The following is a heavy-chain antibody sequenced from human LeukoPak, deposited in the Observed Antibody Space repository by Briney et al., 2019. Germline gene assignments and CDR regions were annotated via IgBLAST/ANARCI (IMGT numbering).Heavy chain of an antibody. Sequence: PSQTLSLTRTVSGGSISSGDYYWSWIRQPPGKGLEWIGYIYYSGSTYYNPSLKSRVTISVDTSKNQFSLKLSSVTAADTAVYYCASGLWFGELNIWGQGTKVTVSS. CDR1: GGSISSGDYY. CDR2: IYYSGST. CDR3: ASGLWFGELNI. V-gene: IGHV4-30-4*08. D-gene: IGHD3-10*01. J-gene: IGHJ3*02.